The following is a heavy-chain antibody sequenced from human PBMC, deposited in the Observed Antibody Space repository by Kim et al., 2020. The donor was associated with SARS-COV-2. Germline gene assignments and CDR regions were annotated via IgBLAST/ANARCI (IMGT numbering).Heavy chain of an antibody. D-gene: IGHD4-17*01. CDR3: ATYGDAVFDY. V-gene: IGHV3-9*01. CDR1: GFTFDDYA. Sequence: GGSLRLSCAASGFTFDDYAMHWVRQAPGKGLEWVSGISWNSGSIGYADSVKGRFTISRDNAKNSLYLQMNSLRAEDTALYYCATYGDAVFDYWGQGTLVTVSS. CDR2: ISWNSGSI. J-gene: IGHJ4*02.